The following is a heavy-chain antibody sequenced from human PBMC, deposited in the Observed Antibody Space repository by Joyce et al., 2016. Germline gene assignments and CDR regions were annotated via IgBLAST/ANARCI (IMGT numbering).Heavy chain of an antibody. CDR1: GFVGSSNH. CDR3: ARDYYGSGSYVPRFDY. J-gene: IGHJ4*02. CDR2: IYSGGST. V-gene: IGHV3-53*01. D-gene: IGHD3-10*01. Sequence: EVQLVESGGDLIRHGGSLRLSCEASGFVGSSNHMSWVRQAPGNGLEWVSIIYSGGSTYYTDSVEGRFTISRDNSKNTVYLQMNSLRAEDTAVYYCARDYYGSGSYVPRFDYWGQGTLVTVSS.